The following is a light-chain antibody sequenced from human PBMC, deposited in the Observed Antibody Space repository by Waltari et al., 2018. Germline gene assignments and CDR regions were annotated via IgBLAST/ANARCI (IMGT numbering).Light chain of an antibody. CDR3: QAWDSRVV. CDR1: KLGDKY. Sequence: SYELTQPPSVSVSPGQTASITCSGDKLGDKYACWYQQKPGQSPVLVIYQDIKRPSGIPERFSGSNSGNTATLTISGSQAMDEADYYCQAWDSRVVFGGGTK. J-gene: IGLJ2*01. CDR2: QDI. V-gene: IGLV3-1*01.